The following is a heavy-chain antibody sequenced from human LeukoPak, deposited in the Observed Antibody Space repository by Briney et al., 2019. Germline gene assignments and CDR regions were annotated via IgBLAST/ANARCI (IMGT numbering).Heavy chain of an antibody. CDR2: IYYSGST. Sequence: KPSETLSLTCTVSGGSISSYYWSWIRQPPGRGLEWIGYIYYSGSTNYNPSLKSRVTISVDTSKNQFSLKLSSVTAADTAVYYCARGTGIAAVDYWGQGTLVTVSS. CDR3: ARGTGIAAVDY. CDR1: GGSISSYY. J-gene: IGHJ4*02. V-gene: IGHV4-59*01. D-gene: IGHD6-25*01.